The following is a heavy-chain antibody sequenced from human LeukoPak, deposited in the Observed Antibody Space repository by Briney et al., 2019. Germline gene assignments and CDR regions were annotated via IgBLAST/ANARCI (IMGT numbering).Heavy chain of an antibody. V-gene: IGHV3-72*01. Sequence: PGGSQRLSCAASGLKFSDHYIDLVRQPPCKELAWVGRSRNKASNYTTEYAGSVEGRFTISRDVSESSLYLQMNRLRTKDTAVYNGGRIAINANNGMDVWGQGTTVTVPS. CDR3: GRIAINANNGMDV. CDR2: SRNKASNYTT. D-gene: IGHD1/OR15-1a*01. CDR1: GLKFSDHY. J-gene: IGHJ6*01.